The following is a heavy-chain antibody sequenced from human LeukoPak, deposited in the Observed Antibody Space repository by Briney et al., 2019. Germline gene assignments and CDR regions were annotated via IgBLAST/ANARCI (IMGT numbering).Heavy chain of an antibody. J-gene: IGHJ4*02. CDR3: AKDRIAVTGHDFDY. Sequence: PGGSLRLSCAASGFTFRNYWMSWVRQAPGRGLEWVSTISGNGRNTFYSDSVKGRFTISRDNSKNTLYLQMNSLGAEDTAVYHCAKDRIAVTGHDFDYWGQGTLVTVSS. D-gene: IGHD6-19*01. CDR1: GFTFRNYW. CDR2: ISGNGRNT. V-gene: IGHV3-23*01.